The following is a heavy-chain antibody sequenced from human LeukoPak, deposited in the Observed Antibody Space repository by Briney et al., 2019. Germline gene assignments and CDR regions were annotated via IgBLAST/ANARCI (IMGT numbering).Heavy chain of an antibody. CDR2: IYYSGST. D-gene: IGHD3-22*01. V-gene: IGHV4-39*01. CDR1: GGSISSSSYY. Sequence: SETLSLTCTVSGGSISSSSYYWGWIRQPPGKGLEWIGSIYYSGSTYYNPSLKSRVTISVDTSKNQFSLKLSSVTAADTAVYYCARRSYIRDYYDSSGYSGIDYWGQGTLVTVSS. J-gene: IGHJ4*02. CDR3: ARRSYIRDYYDSSGYSGIDY.